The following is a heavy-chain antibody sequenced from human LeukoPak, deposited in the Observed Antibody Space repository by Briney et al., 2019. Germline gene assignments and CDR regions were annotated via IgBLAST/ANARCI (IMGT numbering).Heavy chain of an antibody. Sequence: ASVKVSCKASGYTFTSYGILWVRQAPGQGLEWMGWISAYNGNTNYAQKLQGRVTMTTDTSTSTAYMELRSLRSDDTAVYYCASVTFDEYSSGWYYFDYWGQGTLVTVSS. CDR2: ISAYNGNT. J-gene: IGHJ4*02. CDR1: GYTFTSYG. D-gene: IGHD6-19*01. CDR3: ASVTFDEYSSGWYYFDY. V-gene: IGHV1-18*01.